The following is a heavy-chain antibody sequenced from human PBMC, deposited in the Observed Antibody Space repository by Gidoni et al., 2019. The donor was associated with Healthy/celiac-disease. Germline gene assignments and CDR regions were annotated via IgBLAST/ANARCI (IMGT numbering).Heavy chain of an antibody. J-gene: IGHJ5*02. CDR3: ARSLGCSSTSCYTPWFDP. Sequence: QVQLQQCGAGLLKPSETLSLTCAVYCGSFIGYYWSWIRQPPGKGLEWIGEINHSGSTNYNPSLKSRVTISVDTSKNQFSLKLSSVTAADTAVYYCARSLGCSSTSCYTPWFDPWGQGTLVTVSS. CDR1: CGSFIGYY. D-gene: IGHD2-2*02. V-gene: IGHV4-34*01. CDR2: INHSGST.